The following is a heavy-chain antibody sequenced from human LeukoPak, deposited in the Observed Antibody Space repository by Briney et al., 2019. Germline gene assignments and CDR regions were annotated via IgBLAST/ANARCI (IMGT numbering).Heavy chain of an antibody. D-gene: IGHD3-3*01. J-gene: IGHJ6*03. Sequence: GGSLRLSCAASEFSVGSNYMTWVRQAPGKGLEWVSLIYSGGSTYYADSVKGRFTISRDNSKNTLYLQMNSLRAEDTAVYYCARDKTTTYYDFWSGYSAMDVWGKGTTVTVSS. CDR2: IYSGGST. CDR3: ARDKTTTYYDFWSGYSAMDV. V-gene: IGHV3-66*01. CDR1: EFSVGSNY.